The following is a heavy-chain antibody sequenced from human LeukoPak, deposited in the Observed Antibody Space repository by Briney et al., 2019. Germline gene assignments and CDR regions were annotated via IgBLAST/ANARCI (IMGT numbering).Heavy chain of an antibody. CDR3: VKGGLWVDFDY. D-gene: IGHD3-16*01. Sequence: PGGSLRLSCAASGFAFDDSYMSWVRQAPGKGLEWVSYINGGGGTYYYSDSVSGRFTNSRDNAKNTLYLQMNSLRAEDTAVYYCVKGGLWVDFDYWGQGTLVTVSS. CDR2: INGGGGTY. CDR1: GFAFDDSY. V-gene: IGHV3-11*01. J-gene: IGHJ4*02.